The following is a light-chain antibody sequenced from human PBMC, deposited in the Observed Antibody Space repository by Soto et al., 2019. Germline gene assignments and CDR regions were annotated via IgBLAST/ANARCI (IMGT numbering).Light chain of an antibody. Sequence: DLQMTQSPTSLSASVGDRVTITCRARQSISSSLNWYQQKPGKAPKLLIHAASSLQTGVPSRFSGSGSGTDFALTISSLQPEDFATYYCQQSYRTPYTFGQGTKLEIK. CDR1: QSISSS. CDR3: QQSYRTPYT. V-gene: IGKV1-39*01. J-gene: IGKJ2*01. CDR2: AAS.